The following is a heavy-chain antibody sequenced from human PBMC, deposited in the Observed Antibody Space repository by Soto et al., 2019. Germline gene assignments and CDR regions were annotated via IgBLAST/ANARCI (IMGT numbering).Heavy chain of an antibody. CDR3: ARASGSAGMDV. CDR2: IYPGDSDT. J-gene: IGHJ6*02. Sequence: GESLKISCNGSGYSFTNYWIVWVRQMPGKGLEWMGSIYPGDSDTRYRPSFQGQVTISADESITTAYLQWTSLKASDTAMYYCARASGSAGMDVWGQGTTVTVSS. V-gene: IGHV5-51*01. CDR1: GYSFTNYW.